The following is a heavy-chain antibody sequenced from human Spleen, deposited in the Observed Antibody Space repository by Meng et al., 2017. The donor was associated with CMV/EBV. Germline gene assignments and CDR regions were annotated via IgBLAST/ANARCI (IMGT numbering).Heavy chain of an antibody. CDR1: GGSISSYY. CDR2: IYTSGST. J-gene: IGHJ4*02. Sequence: QVQLKESGPGLVKPSETLSLTCPVSGGSISSYYWSWIRQPAGKGLEWIGRIYTSGSTNYNPSLKSRVTMSVDTSKNQFSLKLSSVTAADTAVYYCARGSRRPLGSGYLFDYWGQGTLVTVSS. V-gene: IGHV4-4*07. D-gene: IGHD3-3*01. CDR3: ARGSRRPLGSGYLFDY.